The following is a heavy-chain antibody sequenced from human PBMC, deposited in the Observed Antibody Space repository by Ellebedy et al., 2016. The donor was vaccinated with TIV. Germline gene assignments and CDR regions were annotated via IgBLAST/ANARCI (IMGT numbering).Heavy chain of an antibody. Sequence: SVKVSCXASGYTFTSYGISWVRQAPGQGLEWMGGNIPIFGTANYAQKFQGRVTITADESTSTAYMELSSLRSEDTAVYYCARMYYYDSSGPTTYYFDYWGQGTLVTVSS. CDR2: NIPIFGTA. V-gene: IGHV1-69*13. CDR1: GYTFTSYG. J-gene: IGHJ4*02. D-gene: IGHD3-22*01. CDR3: ARMYYYDSSGPTTYYFDY.